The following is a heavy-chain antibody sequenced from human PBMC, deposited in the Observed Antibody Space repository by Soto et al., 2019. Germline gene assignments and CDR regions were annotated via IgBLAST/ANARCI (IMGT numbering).Heavy chain of an antibody. Sequence: SVKVSCKASGFTFTSSAVQWVRQARGQHLEWIGWIVVGSGNTNYAQKFQERVTITRDMSTSTAYMELSSLRSEDTAVYYCASDDILTGYHYYYGMDVWGQGTTVTVSS. V-gene: IGHV1-58*01. CDR3: ASDDILTGYHYYYGMDV. J-gene: IGHJ6*02. CDR2: IVVGSGNT. CDR1: GFTFTSSA. D-gene: IGHD3-9*01.